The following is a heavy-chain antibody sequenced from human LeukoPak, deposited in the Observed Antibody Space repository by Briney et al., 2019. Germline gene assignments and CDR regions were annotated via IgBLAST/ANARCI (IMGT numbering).Heavy chain of an antibody. CDR2: ISVYNGKT. V-gene: IGHV1-18*01. Sequence: ASVTVSCKGSGYTFTRSGISWVRQAPGQGLEWMGWISVYNGKTNYAQKFQGRMTLTTDTSTSTAYMELRSLRSDDTAVYYCARGSVQLWFDYWGQGTLVTVSS. CDR1: GYTFTRSG. D-gene: IGHD5-18*01. CDR3: ARGSVQLWFDY. J-gene: IGHJ4*02.